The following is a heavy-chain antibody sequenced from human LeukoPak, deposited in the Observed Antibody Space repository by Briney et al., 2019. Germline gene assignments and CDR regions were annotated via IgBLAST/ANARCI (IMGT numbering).Heavy chain of an antibody. CDR3: AREGYSSSWNYFDY. D-gene: IGHD6-13*01. J-gene: IGHJ4*02. CDR1: GYTFTSYV. Sequence: ASVKVSCKASGYTFTSYVINWVRHAPGQGLEWMGWISAYNGNKNYAQKLQGRVTITTDTSTSTAYMELRSLRSADTAVYYCAREGYSSSWNYFDYWGRGALVTVSS. CDR2: ISAYNGNK. V-gene: IGHV1-18*01.